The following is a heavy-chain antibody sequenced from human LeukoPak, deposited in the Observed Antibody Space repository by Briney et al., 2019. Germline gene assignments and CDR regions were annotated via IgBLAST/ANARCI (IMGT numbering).Heavy chain of an antibody. CDR3: ARDNGGGYFDY. Sequence: PLETLSLTCSVSGGYISSYYWSWIRQPPGKGLEWIGYIYYSGSTNYNSSLKSRVTISVDTSKNQFSVKLSSVTAADTAVYYCARDNGGGYFDYWGQGTLVTVSS. V-gene: IGHV4-59*01. CDR1: GGYISSYY. J-gene: IGHJ4*02. CDR2: IYYSGST. D-gene: IGHD2-21*01.